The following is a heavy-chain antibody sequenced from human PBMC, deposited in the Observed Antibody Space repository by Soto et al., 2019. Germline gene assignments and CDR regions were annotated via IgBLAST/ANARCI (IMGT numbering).Heavy chain of an antibody. J-gene: IGHJ5*02. V-gene: IGHV1-8*01. D-gene: IGHD2-2*01. CDR3: ARGGARNYYCSSTSCYDNWFDP. Sequence: GASVKVSCKASGYTFTSYDINWVRQATGQGLEWMGWMNPNSGNTGYAQKFQGRVTMTRNTSISTAYMELSSLRSEDTAVYYCARGGARNYYCSSTSCYDNWFDPWGQGTLVTVSS. CDR2: MNPNSGNT. CDR1: GYTFTSYD.